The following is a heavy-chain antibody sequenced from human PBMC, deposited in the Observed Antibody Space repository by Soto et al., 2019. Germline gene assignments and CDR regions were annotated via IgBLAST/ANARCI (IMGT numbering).Heavy chain of an antibody. CDR3: ARGQTYYYSYSGSYPLDF. CDR1: RYSFSSYW. V-gene: IGHV5-51*01. D-gene: IGHD3-10*01. J-gene: IGHJ4*02. CDR2: IYPGDSTI. Sequence: PGESLKISCTGSRYSFSSYWIAWVRQQPGKGLEWMGIIYPGDSTIRYSPSFRGQVTISADKSISTAYLQWNSLKASDTAIYYCARGQTYYYSYSGSYPLDFWGQGTLVTVSS.